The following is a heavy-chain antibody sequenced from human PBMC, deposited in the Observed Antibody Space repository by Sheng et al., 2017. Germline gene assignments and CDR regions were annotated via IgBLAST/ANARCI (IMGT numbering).Heavy chain of an antibody. Sequence: QVQLVQSGAEVKKPGSSVKVSCKASGGTFSSYAISWVRQAPGQGLEWMGGIIPILGIANYAQKFQGRVTITADKSTSTAYMELSSLRSEDTAVYYCAREGLVSGYVYYFDYWGQGTLVTVSS. D-gene: IGHD3-10*01. CDR1: GGTFSSYA. J-gene: IGHJ4*02. CDR3: AREGLVSGYVYYFDY. CDR2: IIPILGIA. V-gene: IGHV1-69*04.